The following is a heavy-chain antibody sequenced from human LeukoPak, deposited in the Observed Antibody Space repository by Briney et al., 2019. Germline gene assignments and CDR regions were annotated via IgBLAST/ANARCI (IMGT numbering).Heavy chain of an antibody. J-gene: IGHJ4*02. V-gene: IGHV3-21*01. Sequence: GGSLRLSCAASGSTFSSYSMNWVRQAPGKGLEWVSSISSSSSYIYYADSVKGRFTISRDNAKNSLYLQMNSLRAEDTAVYYCARGGGGGYCSSTSCHPPFDYWGQGTLVTVSS. D-gene: IGHD2-2*01. CDR3: ARGGGGGYCSSTSCHPPFDY. CDR1: GSTFSSYS. CDR2: ISSSSSYI.